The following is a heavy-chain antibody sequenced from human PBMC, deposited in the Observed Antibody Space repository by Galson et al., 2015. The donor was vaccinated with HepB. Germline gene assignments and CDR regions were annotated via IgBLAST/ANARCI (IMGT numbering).Heavy chain of an antibody. J-gene: IGHJ4*02. Sequence: SLRLSCAASGFTLSDYSMNWVRQAPGKGLEWVSYISSSSSTIYYADSVKGRFTISRDNAKSSLYLQMNSLRDEDTAVYYCARDQVTWQWLADWGQGTLVTVSS. D-gene: IGHD6-19*01. CDR2: ISSSSSTI. V-gene: IGHV3-48*02. CDR1: GFTLSDYS. CDR3: ARDQVTWQWLAD.